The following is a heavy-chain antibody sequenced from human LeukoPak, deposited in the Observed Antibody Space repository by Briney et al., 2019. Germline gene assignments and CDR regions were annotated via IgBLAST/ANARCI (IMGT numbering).Heavy chain of an antibody. V-gene: IGHV3-23*01. CDR3: AKTDSSGYYYAGKGFDY. CDR1: GFTFSSYA. J-gene: IGHJ4*02. D-gene: IGHD3-22*01. Sequence: GGSLRLSCAASGFTFSSYAMSWVRQAPGKGLEWVSAISGSGGSTYYADSVKGRFTISRDNSKNTLYLQMNSLRAEDTAVYYCAKTDSSGYYYAGKGFDYWGQGTLVTVSS. CDR2: ISGSGGST.